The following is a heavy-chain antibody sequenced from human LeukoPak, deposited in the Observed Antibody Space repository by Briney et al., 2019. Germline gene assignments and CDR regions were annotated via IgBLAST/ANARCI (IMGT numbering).Heavy chain of an antibody. V-gene: IGHV4-4*07. CDR1: GGSISSSH. J-gene: IGHJ6*03. D-gene: IGHD1-20*01. Sequence: SETLSLTCTISGGSISSSHWSWIRQPAGKGLEWIGRFYTSGSTNYNSSLKSRVTMSVDTSKNQFSLKLSSVTAADTAVYYCARDLNLYYYYYYMDVWGQGTTVTVSS. CDR2: FYTSGST. CDR3: ARDLNLYYYYYYMDV.